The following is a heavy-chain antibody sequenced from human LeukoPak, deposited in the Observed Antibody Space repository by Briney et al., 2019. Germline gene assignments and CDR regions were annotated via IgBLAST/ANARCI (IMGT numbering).Heavy chain of an antibody. V-gene: IGHV4-39*01. Sequence: SETLSLTCTVSGGSISSSSYYWGWIRQPPGKGLEWIGSIYYSGSTYYNPSLKSRVTISVDASKNQFSLKLSSVTAADTAVYYCARHVRGYSYEAVEYWGQGTLVTVSS. CDR1: GGSISSSSYY. CDR3: ARHVRGYSYEAVEY. J-gene: IGHJ4*02. D-gene: IGHD5-18*01. CDR2: IYYSGST.